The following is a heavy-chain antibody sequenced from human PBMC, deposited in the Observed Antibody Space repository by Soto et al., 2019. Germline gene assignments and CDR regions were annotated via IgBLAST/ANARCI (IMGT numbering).Heavy chain of an antibody. CDR2: IYYSGST. J-gene: IGHJ4*02. V-gene: IGHV4-31*03. D-gene: IGHD3-9*01. CDR3: ARGVDYDILTGYYPLVY. Sequence: SETLSLTCTVSGGSISSGGYYWSWIRQHPGKGLEWIGYIYYSGSTYYNPSLKSRVTISVDTSKNQFSLKLSSVTAADAAVYYCARGVDYDILTGYYPLVYWGQGTLVTVSS. CDR1: GGSISSGGYY.